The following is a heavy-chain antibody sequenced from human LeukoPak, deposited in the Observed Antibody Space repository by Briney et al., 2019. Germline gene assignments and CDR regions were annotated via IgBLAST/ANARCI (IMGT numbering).Heavy chain of an antibody. Sequence: GRSLRLSCAASGFTFSSYGMHWVRQAPGKGLEWGAVISYDGSNKYYADSVKGRFTISRDNSKNTLYLQMNSLRAEDTAVYYCAKEGYADAFDIWGQGTMVSVSS. CDR1: GFTFSSYG. J-gene: IGHJ3*02. V-gene: IGHV3-30*18. CDR3: AKEGYADAFDI. D-gene: IGHD1-1*01. CDR2: ISYDGSNK.